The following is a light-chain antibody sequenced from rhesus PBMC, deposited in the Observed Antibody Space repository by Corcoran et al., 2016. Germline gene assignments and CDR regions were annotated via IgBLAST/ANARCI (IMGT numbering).Light chain of an antibody. Sequence: EIVMTQSPATLSLSPGERATLSCRASQTVSNYVAWYQQKPEQAPRLRICGASSRATGIPDRFSGRGSGTDFILTISSLEPEDVGVYYCQQYNDWWTFGQGTKVDIK. CDR2: GAS. CDR1: QTVSNY. J-gene: IGKJ1*01. CDR3: QQYNDWWT. V-gene: IGKV3S9*01.